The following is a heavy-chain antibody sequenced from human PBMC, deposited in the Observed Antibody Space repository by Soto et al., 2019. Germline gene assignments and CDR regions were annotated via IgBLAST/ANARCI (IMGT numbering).Heavy chain of an antibody. CDR1: GFAFSDYY. CDR2: ISGTSTDT. J-gene: IGHJ5*02. CDR3: VRSVRGYGSGMP. Sequence: PGGSLRLSCATSGFAFSDYYMSWIRQTPGKGLEWVSYISGTSTDTNYLDSVRGRFTISRDNAKNSLFLQMNSLRVEDTALYYCVRSVRGYGSGMPWG. V-gene: IGHV3-11*03. D-gene: IGHD2-15*01.